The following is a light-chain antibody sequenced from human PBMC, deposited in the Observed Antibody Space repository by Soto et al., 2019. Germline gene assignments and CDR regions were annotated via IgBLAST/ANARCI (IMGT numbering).Light chain of an antibody. CDR1: QRISSW. CDR2: DAS. V-gene: IGKV1-5*01. Sequence: DIQITQSPSTLSASVGDRVTITCRASQRISSWLAWYQQKPGKAPKLLIYDASSLESGVPSRFSGSGSGTEFTLTISSLQPDDFATYYCQQYNSYSLPFGGGTKVEIK. CDR3: QQYNSYSLP. J-gene: IGKJ4*01.